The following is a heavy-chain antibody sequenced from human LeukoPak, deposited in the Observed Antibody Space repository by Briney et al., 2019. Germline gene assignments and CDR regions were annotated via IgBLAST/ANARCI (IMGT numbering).Heavy chain of an antibody. Sequence: GGSLRLSCAASGLMFSGYTIHWGRQAPGKGLEWVAVISNDGREEYYADSVKGRFTISRDNSKNTLYLQMNSLRPEDTAVYYCARGNYYGMDVWGQGTTVTVSS. CDR3: ARGNYYGMDV. V-gene: IGHV3-30*14. CDR2: ISNDGREE. CDR1: GLMFSGYT. J-gene: IGHJ6*02.